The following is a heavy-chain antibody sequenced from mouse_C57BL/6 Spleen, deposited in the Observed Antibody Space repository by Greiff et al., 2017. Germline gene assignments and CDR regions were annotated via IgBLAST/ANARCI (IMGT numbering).Heavy chain of an antibody. CDR1: GFTFTDYY. CDR2: IRNKANGYTT. J-gene: IGHJ1*03. Sequence: EVKLVESGGGLVQPGGSLSLSCAASGFTFTDYYMSWVRQPPGKALEWLGFIRNKANGYTTEYSASVKGRFTISRDNSQSILYLQMNALRAEDSATYYCARYPLLRFSRRGYLDVWGTGTADTVPS. CDR3: ARYPLLRFSRRGYLDV. D-gene: IGHD1-1*01. V-gene: IGHV7-3*01.